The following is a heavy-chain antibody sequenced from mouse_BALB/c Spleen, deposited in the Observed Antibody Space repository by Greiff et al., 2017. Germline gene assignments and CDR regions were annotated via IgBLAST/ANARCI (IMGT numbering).Heavy chain of an antibody. CDR1: GYTFSSYW. J-gene: IGHJ3*01. CDR3: ARGDDYGAWFAY. D-gene: IGHD2-4*01. V-gene: IGHV1-9*01. CDR2: ILPGSGST. Sequence: QVQLQQSGAELMKPGASVKISCKVTGYTFSSYWIEWVKQRPGHGLEWIGEILPGSGSTNYNEKFKGKATFTADTSSNTAYMQLSSLTSEDSAVYYCARGDDYGAWFAYWGQGTLVTVSA.